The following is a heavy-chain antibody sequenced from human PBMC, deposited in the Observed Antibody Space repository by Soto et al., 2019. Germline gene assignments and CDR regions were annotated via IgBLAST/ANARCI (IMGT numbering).Heavy chain of an antibody. J-gene: IGHJ6*02. CDR3: ARGLYGPGTYDDYYYYDGMDV. Sequence: QVQLQQWGAGLLKPSETLSLTCAVSGGSFSGYYWSWIRQAPGKGLEWIGEINHSETTNCNPSLRRRVTMSVVTSTIQFSLRLSSVTAADTAVYYCARGLYGPGTYDDYYYYDGMDVWGQGTTVTVSS. CDR1: GGSFSGYY. D-gene: IGHD3-10*01. CDR2: INHSETT. V-gene: IGHV4-34*01.